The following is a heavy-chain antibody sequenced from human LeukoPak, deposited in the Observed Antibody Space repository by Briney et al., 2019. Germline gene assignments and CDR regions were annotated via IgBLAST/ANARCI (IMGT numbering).Heavy chain of an antibody. CDR3: AKTTLAAASYGMDV. V-gene: IGHV3-30*18. Sequence: GRSLRLPCASSGFPLSSYGMHWVRHGTGEGLEWVAVISYDGSNKYSADSVKGRFTNSRDNSKNTLYLQMNSLRAEDTAVYYWAKTTLAAASYGMDVWGKGTTVTVSS. D-gene: IGHD6-13*01. J-gene: IGHJ6*04. CDR1: GFPLSSYG. CDR2: ISYDGSNK.